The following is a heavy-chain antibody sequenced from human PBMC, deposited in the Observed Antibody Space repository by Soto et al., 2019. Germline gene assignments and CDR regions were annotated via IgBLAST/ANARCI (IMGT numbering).Heavy chain of an antibody. Sequence: QVQLVQSGAEVKKPGASVKLSCKASGYTFTSHYMHWVRQAPGQGLEWLGVINPSGGSTSYAQKFQGSVTMTRDTPTRTVYMELSSLSSDDTAVYYCARDRWLSSSRGYYYGVDGWGQGTTVTVS. CDR1: GYTFTSHY. CDR2: INPSGGST. CDR3: ARDRWLSSSRGYYYGVDG. V-gene: IGHV1-46*01. J-gene: IGHJ6*02. D-gene: IGHD6-6*01.